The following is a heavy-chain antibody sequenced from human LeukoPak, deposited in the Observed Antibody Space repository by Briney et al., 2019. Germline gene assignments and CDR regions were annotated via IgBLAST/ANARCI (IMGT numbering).Heavy chain of an antibody. CDR1: GYTFTSYA. J-gene: IGHJ4*02. V-gene: IGHV1-3*01. CDR2: INAGNGNT. CDR3: ARAKYSSGWYAGFDY. D-gene: IGHD6-19*01. Sequence: ASVKVSCKASGYTFTSYAMHWVRQAPGQRLEWMGWINAGNGNTKYSQKFQGRVTITRDTSASTAYMELGSLRSEDTAVYYCARAKYSSGWYAGFDYWGQGTLVTVSS.